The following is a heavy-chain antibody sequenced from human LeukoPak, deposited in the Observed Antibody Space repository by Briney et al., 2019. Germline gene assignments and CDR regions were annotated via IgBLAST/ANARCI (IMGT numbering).Heavy chain of an antibody. J-gene: IGHJ5*01. CDR2: IKEDGSEK. D-gene: IGHD3-22*01. CDR3: ARIYYYDSNGRYRWFDS. CDR1: GFTFSNYW. Sequence: GGPLRLSCTASGFTFSNYWMSWVRQAPGKGLEWVANIKEDGSEKYYVDSVKGRFTISRDNAKSSLSLQMDSLRAEDTAIYYCARIYYYDSNGRYRWFDSWGQGTLVTVSS. V-gene: IGHV3-7*01.